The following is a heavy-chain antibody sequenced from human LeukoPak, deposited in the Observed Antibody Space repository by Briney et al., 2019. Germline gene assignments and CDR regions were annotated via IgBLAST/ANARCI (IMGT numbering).Heavy chain of an antibody. V-gene: IGHV3-23*01. CDR3: AAGLIMVTAFDY. Sequence: GGSLGLSCAASGFTFSSYAMSWVRQAPGKGLEWVSGISGSGGSTYHADSVKGRFTISRDNAKNTLYLHMNSLRGEDTAVYYCAAGLIMVTAFDYWGQGTRVTVSS. CDR2: ISGSGGST. D-gene: IGHD2-21*02. J-gene: IGHJ4*02. CDR1: GFTFSSYA.